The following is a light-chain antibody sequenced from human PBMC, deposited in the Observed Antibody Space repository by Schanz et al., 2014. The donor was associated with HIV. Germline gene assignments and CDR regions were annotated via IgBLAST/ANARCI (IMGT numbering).Light chain of an antibody. CDR1: SSNIGNNY. J-gene: IGLJ2*01. V-gene: IGLV1-51*01. Sequence: QSALTQPPSVSAAPGQKVTISCSGSSSNIGNNYVSWYQQFPGTAPKLLIYDNNKRPSGIPDRFSGSKSGTSATLGITGLQTGDEADYYCGTWDSSLSAGYVIFGGGTKLTVL. CDR3: GTWDSSLSAGYVI. CDR2: DNN.